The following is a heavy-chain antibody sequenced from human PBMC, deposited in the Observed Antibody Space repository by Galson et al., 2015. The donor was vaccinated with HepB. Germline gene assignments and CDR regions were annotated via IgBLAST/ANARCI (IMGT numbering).Heavy chain of an antibody. Sequence: SLRLSCAASGFKFDTYTLHWVRQAPGRGLEWVAFISFDVITKYYADSVKGRFTIARDSFKNTLYLQMSNLRGDDTAVYYCAREKLSPPNWFDPWGQGTLVIVSS. J-gene: IGHJ5*02. CDR1: GFKFDTYT. CDR3: AREKLSPPNWFDP. CDR2: ISFDVITK. D-gene: IGHD1-7*01. V-gene: IGHV3-30-3*01.